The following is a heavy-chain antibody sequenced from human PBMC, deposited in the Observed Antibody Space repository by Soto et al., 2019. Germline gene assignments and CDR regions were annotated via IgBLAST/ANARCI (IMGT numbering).Heavy chain of an antibody. Sequence: QVQLVESGGGVVQPGRSLRLSCAASGFTFSSYGMHWVRQAPGKGLEWVAVISYDGSNKYYADSVKGRFTISRDNSKNTLYLQMNSLRAEDTAVYYCAKEWDSCSWYPYFDYWGQGTLVTVSS. V-gene: IGHV3-30*18. CDR3: AKEWDSCSWYPYFDY. J-gene: IGHJ4*02. CDR2: ISYDGSNK. D-gene: IGHD6-13*01. CDR1: GFTFSSYG.